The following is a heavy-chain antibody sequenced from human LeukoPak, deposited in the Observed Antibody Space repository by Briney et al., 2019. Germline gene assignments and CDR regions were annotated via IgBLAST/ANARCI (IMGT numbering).Heavy chain of an antibody. CDR3: ATSREVAGSHAFDI. V-gene: IGHV5-51*01. CDR2: LYPGDSAS. CDR1: GYSFTNYW. Sequence: GESLKISCKGSGYSFTNYWIGWVRQMPGKGPEWMGMLYPGDSASRFSPSFQGRVTMSVDRSINTAYLQWSSLRASDTAMYYCATSREVAGSHAFDIWGQGTVVTVSS. J-gene: IGHJ3*02. D-gene: IGHD6-19*01.